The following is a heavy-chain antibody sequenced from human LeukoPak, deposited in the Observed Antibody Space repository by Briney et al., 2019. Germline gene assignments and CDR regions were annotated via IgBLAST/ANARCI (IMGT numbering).Heavy chain of an antibody. CDR2: IKSNADGGTP. CDR3: TTFYHEYSPY. Sequence: PGGSLRLSCAASGFSFMNAWMIWVRQVPGKGLEWVGRIKSNADGGTPDYAAPARGRFTISRDDSKNTLYLQMNSLKTEDTAVYYCTTFYHEYSPYWGRGTLVTVSS. CDR1: GFSFMNAW. J-gene: IGHJ4*02. D-gene: IGHD2/OR15-2a*01. V-gene: IGHV3-15*01.